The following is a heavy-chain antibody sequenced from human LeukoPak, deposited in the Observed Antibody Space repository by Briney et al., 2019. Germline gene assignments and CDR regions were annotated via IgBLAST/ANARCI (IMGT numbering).Heavy chain of an antibody. J-gene: IGHJ6*03. CDR3: AKRGSGWYEDYYYYMDV. Sequence: GGSLRLSCAASGFTFSTYGMSWVRQAPGKGLEWVPAIGGSGGGTYYADSVKGRFTISRDNSKNTLYLQMNSLRAEDTAVYYRAKRGSGWYEDYYYYMDVWGKGTTVTISS. V-gene: IGHV3-23*01. D-gene: IGHD6-19*01. CDR2: IGGSGGGT. CDR1: GFTFSTYG.